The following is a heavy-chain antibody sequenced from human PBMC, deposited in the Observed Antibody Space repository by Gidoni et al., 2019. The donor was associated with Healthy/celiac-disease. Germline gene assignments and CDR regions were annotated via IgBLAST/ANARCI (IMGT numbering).Heavy chain of an antibody. J-gene: IGHJ6*02. CDR2: ISYDGSNK. CDR1: GFTFSRYA. CDR3: ARDSRDYVWGSYVYYGMDV. Sequence: QVQLVESGGGVVQPGRSLRLSCAASGFTFSRYAMPWVRQAPGKGLEWVAVISYDGSNKYDADSVKGRFTISRDNSKNTLYLQMNSLRAEDTAVYYCARDSRDYVWGSYVYYGMDVWGQGTTVTVSS. D-gene: IGHD3-16*01. V-gene: IGHV3-30*04.